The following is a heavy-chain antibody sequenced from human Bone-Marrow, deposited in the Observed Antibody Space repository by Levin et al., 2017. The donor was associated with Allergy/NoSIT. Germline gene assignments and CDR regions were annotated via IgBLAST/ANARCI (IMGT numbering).Heavy chain of an antibody. V-gene: IGHV5-51*01. CDR2: IYPGDSDT. D-gene: IGHD4-23*01. Sequence: GGSLRLSCKGSGYSFTSYWIGWVRQMPGKGLEWMGIIYPGDSDTRYSPSFQGQVTISADKSISTAYLQWSSLKASDTAMYYCARTMTTVANWFDPWGQGTLVTVSS. CDR3: ARTMTTVANWFDP. CDR1: GYSFTSYW. J-gene: IGHJ5*02.